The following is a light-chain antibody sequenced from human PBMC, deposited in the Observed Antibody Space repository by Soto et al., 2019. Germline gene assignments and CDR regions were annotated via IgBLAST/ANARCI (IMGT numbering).Light chain of an antibody. CDR3: QQYSTYRT. CDR2: KAS. V-gene: IGKV1-5*03. CDR1: QSISSW. Sequence: DIQMTQSPSTLSASLGDRVTITFRASQSISSWLAWYQQKPGKAPKLLIYKASSLESGVPSRFSGSGSGTEFTLTISSLQPDDFATYYCQQYSTYRTFGQGTKVDI. J-gene: IGKJ1*01.